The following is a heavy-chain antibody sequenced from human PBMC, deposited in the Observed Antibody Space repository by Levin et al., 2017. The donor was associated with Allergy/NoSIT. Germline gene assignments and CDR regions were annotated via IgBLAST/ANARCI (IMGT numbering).Heavy chain of an antibody. CDR1: GFTFGDYA. D-gene: IGHD2-2*01. J-gene: IGHJ6*03. V-gene: IGHV3-49*03. Sequence: GESLKISCTASGFTFGDYAMSWFRQAPGKGLEWVGFIRSKAYGGTTEYAASVKGRFTISRDDSKSIAYLQMNSLKTEDTAVYYCTSPYCSSTSCYSPYYYYYMDVWGKGTTVTVSS. CDR2: IRSKAYGGTT. CDR3: TSPYCSSTSCYSPYYYYYMDV.